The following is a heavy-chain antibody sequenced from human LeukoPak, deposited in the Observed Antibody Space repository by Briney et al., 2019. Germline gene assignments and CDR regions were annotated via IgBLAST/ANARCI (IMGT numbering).Heavy chain of an antibody. V-gene: IGHV4-31*03. J-gene: IGHJ4*02. CDR2: IYYSGST. Sequence: SETLSLTRTVSGGSVSSGSYYWSWIRQHPGKGLEWIGYIYYSGSTYYNPSLKSRVTISVDTSKNQFSLKLSSVTAADTAVYYCASVDGDYGLYWGQGTLVTVSS. CDR1: GGSVSSGSYY. CDR3: ASVDGDYGLY. D-gene: IGHD4-17*01.